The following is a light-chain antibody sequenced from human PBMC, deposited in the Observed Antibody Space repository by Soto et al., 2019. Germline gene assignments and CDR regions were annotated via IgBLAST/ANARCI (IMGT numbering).Light chain of an antibody. Sequence: QGALTHPPSASRTPRARGPITCSGKSSNIGSNTVNWYQQLPGTAPKLLIYNDNQRPSGVPDRFSGSKSGTSASLAISGLQSGDEADYACAAWDASLTGYVFGNGTKVTVL. CDR1: SSNIGSNT. CDR3: AAWDASLTGYV. J-gene: IGLJ1*01. CDR2: NDN. V-gene: IGLV1-44*01.